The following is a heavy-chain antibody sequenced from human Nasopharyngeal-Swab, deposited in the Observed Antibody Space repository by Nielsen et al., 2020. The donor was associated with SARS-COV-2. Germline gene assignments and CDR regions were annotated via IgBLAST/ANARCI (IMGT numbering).Heavy chain of an antibody. CDR3: VKDRDSGDDSEEYYHYYGMDV. V-gene: IGHV3-23*01. CDR1: GFTFRSYA. D-gene: IGHD5-12*01. CDR2: ISGSDHTT. J-gene: IGHJ6*02. Sequence: GGSLRLSCAASGFTFRSYAISWVRQAPGKGLEWVSVISGSDHTTYYADSVKGRFTISRDNSKNTVNLQMNSLRVEDTAIYYCVKDRDSGDDSEEYYHYYGMDVWGQGAPVTVSS.